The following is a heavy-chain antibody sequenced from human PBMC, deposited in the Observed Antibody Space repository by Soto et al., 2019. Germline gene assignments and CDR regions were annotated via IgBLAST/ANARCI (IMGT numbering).Heavy chain of an antibody. D-gene: IGHD2-2*01. CDR1: GGSISSSSYY. J-gene: IGHJ4*02. CDR2: IYYSGST. CDR3: ARRAPLGYCSSTSCFSGHGDYEYYFDY. Sequence: QLQLQESGPGLVKPSETLSLTCTVSGGSISSSSYYWGWLHQPPGKGLEWIGSIYYSGSTYYNPSLKTRATKSVDTSKNQFSLKLSSVTASDTAVYYCARRAPLGYCSSTSCFSGHGDYEYYFDYWGQGTLVTVSS. V-gene: IGHV4-39*01.